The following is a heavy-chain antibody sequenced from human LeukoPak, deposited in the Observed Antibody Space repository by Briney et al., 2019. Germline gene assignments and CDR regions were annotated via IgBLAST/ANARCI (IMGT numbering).Heavy chain of an antibody. CDR2: ISNSGSTT. V-gene: IGHV3-48*03. CDR1: GLTFRSYE. D-gene: IGHD5-24*01. J-gene: IGHJ4*02. Sequence: GGSLTLSCAASGLTFRSYEMNWVRQAPGKGLEWVSYISNSGSTTYYVDSVKGRFTISRDNARNSLYLQMNSLRAEDTAVYYCVSGDGYNYWGQGTLVTVSS. CDR3: VSGDGYNY.